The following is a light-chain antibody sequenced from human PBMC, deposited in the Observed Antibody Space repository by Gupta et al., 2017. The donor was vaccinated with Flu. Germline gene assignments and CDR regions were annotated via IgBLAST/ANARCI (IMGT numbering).Light chain of an antibody. CDR3: QQSHSTPWT. V-gene: IGKV1-39*01. Sequence: GRVTITCRANQSVDSYLNWYQQIPGRAPKLLIYAASYLQTGVPPRFSGSGSGTDFTLTISSLQPGDFAIYYCQQSHSTPWTFGQGTKVEI. J-gene: IGKJ1*01. CDR2: AAS. CDR1: QSVDSY.